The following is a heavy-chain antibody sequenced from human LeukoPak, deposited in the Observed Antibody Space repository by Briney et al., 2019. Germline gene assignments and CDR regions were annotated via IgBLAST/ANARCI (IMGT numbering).Heavy chain of an antibody. J-gene: IGHJ4*02. CDR1: GGSISSYY. D-gene: IGHD2-21*01. V-gene: IGHV4-59*08. Sequence: PSETLSLTCTASGGSISSYYWSWIRQPPGEGLEWIGYIYYSGSTNYNPSLKSRVTISVDTSKNQFSLKLSSVTAADTAVYYCARRGIGVYYFDYWGQGTLVTVSS. CDR3: ARRGIGVYYFDY. CDR2: IYYSGST.